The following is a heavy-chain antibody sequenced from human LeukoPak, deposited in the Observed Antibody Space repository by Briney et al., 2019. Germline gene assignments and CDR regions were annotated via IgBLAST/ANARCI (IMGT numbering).Heavy chain of an antibody. Sequence: GESLQISCAVSGFTFTDYWMNWVRQAPGKGLEWVASIRQDGGEKSYVDSVKGRFTISRDNTKSSLYLQINSLRAEDTAVYYCARDGTAAGLYFDLWGQGTLVTVSS. CDR3: ARDGTAAGLYFDL. V-gene: IGHV3-7*01. CDR2: IRQDGGEK. J-gene: IGHJ4*01. CDR1: GFTFTDYW. D-gene: IGHD6-13*01.